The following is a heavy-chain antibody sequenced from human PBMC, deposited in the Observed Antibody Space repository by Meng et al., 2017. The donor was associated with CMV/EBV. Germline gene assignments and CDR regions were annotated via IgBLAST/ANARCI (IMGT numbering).Heavy chain of an antibody. V-gene: IGHV3-7*01. D-gene: IGHD6-13*01. J-gene: IGHJ4*02. CDR3: AKFRGYSSSWSFWFDY. Sequence: GESLKISCAASGFTFSSYWMSWVRQAPGKGLEWVANIKQDGSEKYYVDSVKGRFTISRDNAKNSLYLQMNSLRAEDTAVYYCAKFRGYSSSWSFWFDYWGQGTLVTVSS. CDR2: IKQDGSEK. CDR1: GFTFSSYW.